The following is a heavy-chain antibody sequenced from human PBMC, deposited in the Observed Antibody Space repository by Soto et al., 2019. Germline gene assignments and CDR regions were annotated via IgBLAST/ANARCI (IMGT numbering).Heavy chain of an antibody. D-gene: IGHD1-20*01. Sequence: EVQLLESGGGLVQPGGSLRLSCAASGFTFSAYFMDWLRQAPGKGLEWVGRITLKSDSYTTVYAAPVKGRFTISRDDLRSSLYLQMNSLKTEDPAVYYCAREDHYKFDSWGQGTLVAVSS. CDR3: AREDHYKFDS. CDR2: ITLKSDSYTT. J-gene: IGHJ4*02. CDR1: GFTFSAYF. V-gene: IGHV3-72*01.